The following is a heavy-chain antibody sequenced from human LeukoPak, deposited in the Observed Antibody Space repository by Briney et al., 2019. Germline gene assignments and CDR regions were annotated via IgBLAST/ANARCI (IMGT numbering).Heavy chain of an antibody. D-gene: IGHD3-10*01. CDR3: ARAVQGTRNGFDI. CDR1: GYTFTNYY. J-gene: IGHJ3*02. V-gene: IGHV1-46*01. CDR2: INPSDEYT. Sequence: ASVKVSCKASGYTFTNYYIHWVRQAPGQGLEWMGIINPSDEYTSYTQKFQGRVTMTRDTSTNTVYMELSSLRSEDTAIYYCARAVQGTRNGFDIWGQGTMVTVSS.